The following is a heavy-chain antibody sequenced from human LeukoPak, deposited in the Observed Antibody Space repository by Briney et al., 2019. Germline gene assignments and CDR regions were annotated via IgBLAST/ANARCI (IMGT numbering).Heavy chain of an antibody. D-gene: IGHD3-16*01. CDR1: GGSISSYY. J-gene: IGHJ6*03. CDR3: ARETSQKGAHYMDV. CDR2: IYYSGST. Sequence: SETLSLTCTVSGGSISSYYWSWIRQPPGKGLEWIGYIYYSGSTNYNPSLKSRVTISVDTSKKQFSLKLTSVTVADTAVYYCARETSQKGAHYMDVWGKGTTVTVSS. V-gene: IGHV4-59*01.